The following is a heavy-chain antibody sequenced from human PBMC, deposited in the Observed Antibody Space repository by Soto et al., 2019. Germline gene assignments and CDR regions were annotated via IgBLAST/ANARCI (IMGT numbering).Heavy chain of an antibody. V-gene: IGHV1-2*04. Sequence: ASVKVSCKASGYTFTGYYMHWVRQAPGQGLEWMGWISPNSGGTNYAQKFQGWVTMTRDTSISTAYMELSRLRSDDTAVYYCARDANDFWSGNYYGMDVWGQGTTVTVSS. CDR2: ISPNSGGT. D-gene: IGHD3-3*01. CDR1: GYTFTGYY. J-gene: IGHJ6*02. CDR3: ARDANDFWSGNYYGMDV.